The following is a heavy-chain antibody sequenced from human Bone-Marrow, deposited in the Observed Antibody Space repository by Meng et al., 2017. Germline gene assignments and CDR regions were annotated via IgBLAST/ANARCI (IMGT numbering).Heavy chain of an antibody. D-gene: IGHD1-26*01. J-gene: IGHJ4*02. Sequence: EVQMVESGGGLVQPGGSLRPSCVASGFTISTYWLHWVRQAPGKGLVWVSRTSRDGSDTVYADSVKGRFTMSRDNAKNTLYLQMNSLRAEDTAVYYCAAAWELLPPGYWGQGTLVTVSS. CDR1: GFTISTYW. CDR2: TSRDGSDT. V-gene: IGHV3-74*01. CDR3: AAAWELLPPGY.